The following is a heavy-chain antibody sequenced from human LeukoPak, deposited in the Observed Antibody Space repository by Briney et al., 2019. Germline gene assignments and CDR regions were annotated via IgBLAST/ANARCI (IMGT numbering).Heavy chain of an antibody. CDR2: INSDGSTT. CDR1: GFTFSSYW. V-gene: IGHV3-74*01. D-gene: IGHD6-13*01. Sequence: GGSLRLSCAASGFTFSSYWMNWVRQAPGKGLVWVSRINSDGSTTSYADSVKGRFTISRDNAKNTLYLQMNSLRAEDTAVYYCASKGYSSSWSPFDYWGQGTLVTVSS. CDR3: ASKGYSSSWSPFDY. J-gene: IGHJ4*02.